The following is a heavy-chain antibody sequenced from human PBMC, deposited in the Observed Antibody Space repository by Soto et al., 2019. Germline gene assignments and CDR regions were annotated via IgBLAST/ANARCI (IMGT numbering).Heavy chain of an antibody. CDR3: ARVRATVTTGGMDV. V-gene: IGHV1-8*01. CDR2: MNPNSGNT. Sequence: ASVKVSCKASGYTFTSYDINWVRQATGQGLEWMGWMNPNSGNTGYAQKFQGRVTMTRNTSISTAYMELSSLRSEDTAVYYCARVRATVTTGGMDVWGQGTTVTVSS. CDR1: GYTFTSYD. J-gene: IGHJ6*02. D-gene: IGHD4-17*01.